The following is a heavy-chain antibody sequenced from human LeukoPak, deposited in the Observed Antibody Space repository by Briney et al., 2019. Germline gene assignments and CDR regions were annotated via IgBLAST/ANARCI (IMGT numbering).Heavy chain of an antibody. V-gene: IGHV4-4*07. D-gene: IGHD4-4*01. CDR2: LYTTGSS. CDR3: ARASYSNSDVFDI. Sequence: SETLSLTCTVSGGSISSYYWSWIRQPAGKGLEWIGRLYTTGSSNYNPSLKSRVTMSVDTSKNQFSLKLSSVTAADTAFYYCARASYSNSDVFDIWGQGTMVTVSS. J-gene: IGHJ3*02. CDR1: GGSISSYY.